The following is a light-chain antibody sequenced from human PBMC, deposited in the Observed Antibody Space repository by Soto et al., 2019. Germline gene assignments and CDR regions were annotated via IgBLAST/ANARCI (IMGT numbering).Light chain of an antibody. CDR3: CSFAGRTTVV. V-gene: IGLV2-23*02. Sequence: QSALTQPASVSGSPGQSITISCTGTSSDVGSYNLVAWYQQHPGKVPKLMIYEVNKRSSGVSTRFTGSKSGNTASLTISGLQAEDEADYYCCSFAGRTTVVFGGGTKLTVL. J-gene: IGLJ2*01. CDR2: EVN. CDR1: SSDVGSYNL.